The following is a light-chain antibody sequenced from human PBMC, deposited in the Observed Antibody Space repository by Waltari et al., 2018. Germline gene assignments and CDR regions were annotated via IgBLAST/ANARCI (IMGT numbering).Light chain of an antibody. V-gene: IGLV2-14*03. Sequence: QSALTQPASVSGSPGQSITISCTGSSSHGGGADSVSWYEDHPGQAPKVIIYDVNKRPSGVSDRFSGSKSGNTASLTISGLQAEDEATFYCSSQSTNNGVIFGGGTKVTVL. CDR2: DVN. J-gene: IGLJ2*01. CDR3: SSQSTNNGVI. CDR1: SSHGGGADS.